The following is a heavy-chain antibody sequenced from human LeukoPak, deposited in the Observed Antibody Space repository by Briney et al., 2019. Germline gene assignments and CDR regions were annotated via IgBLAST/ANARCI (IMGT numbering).Heavy chain of an antibody. D-gene: IGHD3-16*01. CDR3: ARGHYYGAFDI. J-gene: IGHJ3*02. CDR1: GYTFTSYG. Sequence: GASVKVSCKASGYTFTSYGINWVRQAPGQGLEWMGWISGYNVNTNYAQKVQGRVTMTTDTSTSTAYMELRSLSSDDTAVYYCARGHYYGAFDIWGQGTMVTVSS. V-gene: IGHV1-18*01. CDR2: ISGYNVNT.